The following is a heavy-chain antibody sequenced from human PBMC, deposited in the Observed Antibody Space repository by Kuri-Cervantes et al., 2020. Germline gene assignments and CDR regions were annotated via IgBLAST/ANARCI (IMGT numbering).Heavy chain of an antibody. CDR3: AKHQSGTWGYSYGMDV. Sequence: SVKVSCKASGYTFTGYYMHWVRQAPGQGLEWMGGIIPIFGTANYAQKFQGRVTITADESTSTAYMELSSLRTEDTAVYYCAKHQSGTWGYSYGMDVWGQGTTVTVSS. CDR1: GYTFTGYY. D-gene: IGHD2-21*01. J-gene: IGHJ6*02. CDR2: IIPIFGTA. V-gene: IGHV1-69*13.